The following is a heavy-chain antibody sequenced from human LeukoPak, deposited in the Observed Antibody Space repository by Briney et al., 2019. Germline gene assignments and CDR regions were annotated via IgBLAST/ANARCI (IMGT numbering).Heavy chain of an antibody. CDR3: ARVGGYLLYYYYMDV. J-gene: IGHJ6*03. CDR2: ISAYNGNT. CDR1: GYTFTSYG. V-gene: IGHV1-18*01. Sequence: ASVKVSCTASGYTFTSYGISWVRQAPGQGLEWMGWISAYNGNTNYAQKLQGRVTMTTDTSTSTAYMELRSLRSDDTAVYYCARVGGYLLYYYYMDVWGKGTTVTVSS. D-gene: IGHD1-26*01.